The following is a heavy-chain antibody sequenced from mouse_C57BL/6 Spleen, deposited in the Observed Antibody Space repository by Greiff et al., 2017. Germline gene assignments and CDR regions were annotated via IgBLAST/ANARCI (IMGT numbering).Heavy chain of an antibody. CDR1: GYTFTDYY. CDR3: ARWGNWDFFDD. CDR2: INPNNGGT. D-gene: IGHD4-1*01. J-gene: IGHJ2*01. V-gene: IGHV1-26*01. Sequence: EVQLQQSGPELVKPGASVKISCKASGYTFTDYYMNWVKQSHGKSLEWIGDINPNNGGTSYNQKFKGKATLTVDKSSSTAYMERRSLTSEDTAVYYSARWGNWDFFDDWGQGTTLTVSS.